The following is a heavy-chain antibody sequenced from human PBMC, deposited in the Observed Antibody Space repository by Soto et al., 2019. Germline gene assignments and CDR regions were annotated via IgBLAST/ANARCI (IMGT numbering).Heavy chain of an antibody. CDR3: ARGYCSSTSCYKVNYYYYMDV. Sequence: QVQLVQSGAEVKKPGSSVKVSCKASGGTFSSYTIGWVRQAPGQGLEWMGRIIPILGIANYAQKFQGRVTITADKSTSTAYMELSSLRSEDTAVYYCARGYCSSTSCYKVNYYYYMDVWGKGTTVTVSS. J-gene: IGHJ6*03. V-gene: IGHV1-69*02. D-gene: IGHD2-2*02. CDR1: GGTFSSYT. CDR2: IIPILGIA.